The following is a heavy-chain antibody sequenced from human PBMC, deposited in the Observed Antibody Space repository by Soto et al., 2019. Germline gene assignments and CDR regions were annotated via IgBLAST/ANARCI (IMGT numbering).Heavy chain of an antibody. CDR3: ARAPGGYHSNWFDP. J-gene: IGHJ5*02. CDR1: GGSISSSSYY. Sequence: SETLSLTCTVSGGSISSSSYYWGWIRQPPGKGLEWIGEINHSGSTNYNPSLKSRVTISVDTSKNQFSLKLSSVTAADTAVYYCARAPGGYHSNWFDPWGQGTLVTVSS. V-gene: IGHV4-39*07. CDR2: INHSGST. D-gene: IGHD5-18*01.